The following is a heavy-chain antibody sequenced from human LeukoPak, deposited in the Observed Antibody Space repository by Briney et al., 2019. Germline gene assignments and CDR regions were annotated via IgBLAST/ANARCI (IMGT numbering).Heavy chain of an antibody. V-gene: IGHV3-48*01. CDR1: GFTFSDYN. J-gene: IGHJ4*02. Sequence: GGSLRLSCAASGFTFSDYNMIWVRQAPGKGLEWVSFIGSRTTSIFYADSVRGRFTISRDNAKNSLYLQMDSLRAEDSAMYYCLRGDSVYDFRIYWGQGTLVTVSS. CDR3: LRGDSVYDFRIY. CDR2: IGSRTTSI. D-gene: IGHD5/OR15-5a*01.